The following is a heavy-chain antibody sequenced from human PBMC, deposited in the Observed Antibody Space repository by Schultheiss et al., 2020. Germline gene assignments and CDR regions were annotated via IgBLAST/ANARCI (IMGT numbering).Heavy chain of an antibody. CDR1: GGSISSSSYY. J-gene: IGHJ6*02. CDR3: ASGSSSPYYYGMDV. CDR2: IYHGGST. V-gene: IGHV4-39*07. Sequence: SQTLSLTCTVSGGSISSSSYYWGWVRQPPGEGLEWIGEIYHGGSTNYKTSLKSRVTISVDKSKNQFSLKLSSVSAADTAVYYCASGSSSPYYYGMDVWGQGSTVTVSS. D-gene: IGHD6-13*01.